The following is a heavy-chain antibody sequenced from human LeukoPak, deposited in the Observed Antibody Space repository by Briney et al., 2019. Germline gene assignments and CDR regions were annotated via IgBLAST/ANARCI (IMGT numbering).Heavy chain of an antibody. V-gene: IGHV4-38-2*02. CDR2: IYHSGST. CDR1: GYSISSGYY. Sequence: SETLSLTCTVSGYSISSGYYWGWIRQPPGKGLEWIGSIYHSGSTYYNPSLKSRVTISVDTSKNQFSLKLSSVTAADTAVYYCARERDYYGSGSYYPNFDYWGQGTLVTVSS. CDR3: ARERDYYGSGSYYPNFDY. D-gene: IGHD3-10*01. J-gene: IGHJ4*02.